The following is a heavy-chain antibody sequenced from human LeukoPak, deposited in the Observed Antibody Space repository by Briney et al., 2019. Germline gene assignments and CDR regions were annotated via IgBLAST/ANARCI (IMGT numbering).Heavy chain of an antibody. CDR2: IRYDGSNK. CDR1: GFTFSSYG. Sequence: PGGSLRLSCAASGFTFSSYGMHWVRQAPGKGLEWVAFIRYDGSNKYYADSVKGRFTISRDNSKNTLYLQMNSLRAEDTAVYYCAKEMGVVLMVYALDYWGQGNLVTVSS. D-gene: IGHD2-8*01. J-gene: IGHJ4*02. V-gene: IGHV3-30*02. CDR3: AKEMGVVLMVYALDY.